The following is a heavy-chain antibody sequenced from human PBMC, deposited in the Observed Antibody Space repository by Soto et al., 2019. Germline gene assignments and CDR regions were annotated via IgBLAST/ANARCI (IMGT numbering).Heavy chain of an antibody. CDR3: AREGGYYDSSGYRDFDY. Sequence: QVQLVQSGAEVKKPGSSVKVSCTASGGTFSSYAISWVRQAPGQGLEWMGGIIPIFGTANYAQKFQGRVTITADESTSTAYMELSSLRSEDTAVYYCAREGGYYDSSGYRDFDYWGQGTLVTVSS. D-gene: IGHD3-22*01. CDR1: GGTFSSYA. CDR2: IIPIFGTA. J-gene: IGHJ4*02. V-gene: IGHV1-69*01.